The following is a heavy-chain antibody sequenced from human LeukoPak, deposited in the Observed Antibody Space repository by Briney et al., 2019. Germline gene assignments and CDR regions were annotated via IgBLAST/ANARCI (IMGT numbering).Heavy chain of an antibody. D-gene: IGHD3-22*01. CDR1: GFAYSNYA. Sequence: GSLRLSCAAYGFAYSNYAITWVRQAPGKGLQWVSAMSGSRGSTYYADSVKGRFTISRDNSKNALYLQMNSLRAEDTAVYYCAKDRGDYYDNSGLYYWGQGTLVTVSS. CDR2: MSGSRGST. V-gene: IGHV3-23*01. CDR3: AKDRGDYYDNSGLYY. J-gene: IGHJ4*02.